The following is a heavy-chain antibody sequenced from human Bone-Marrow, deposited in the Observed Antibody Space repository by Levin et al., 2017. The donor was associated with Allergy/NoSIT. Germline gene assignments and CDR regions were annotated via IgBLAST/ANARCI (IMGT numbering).Heavy chain of an antibody. Sequence: KISCKASGGTFSNYAFVWVRQAPGQGLEYMGGIIPTFGPISDAPRFQGRVTFTADDSTTTVYMELSRLTSEDTAVYFCARGGASGFNWNARAFDNWGQGTLVTVSS. CDR3: ARGGASGFNWNARAFDN. V-gene: IGHV1-69*01. J-gene: IGHJ4*02. CDR2: IIPTFGPI. CDR1: GGTFSNYA. D-gene: IGHD1-20*01.